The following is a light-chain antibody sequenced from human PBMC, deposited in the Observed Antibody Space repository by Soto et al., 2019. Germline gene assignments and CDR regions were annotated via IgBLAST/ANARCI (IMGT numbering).Light chain of an antibody. Sequence: DLQLTQCPSSLSSALGDGVDITCRASQGINSDLAWYHQKPGKAPKLLIFAAFSLENGVPSRFSGSGSGADFTLTISSLQPEDAAVYYCQQRSNWPPITFGQGTRLEIK. CDR1: QGINSD. J-gene: IGKJ5*01. V-gene: IGKV1-9*01. CDR3: QQRSNWPPIT. CDR2: AAF.